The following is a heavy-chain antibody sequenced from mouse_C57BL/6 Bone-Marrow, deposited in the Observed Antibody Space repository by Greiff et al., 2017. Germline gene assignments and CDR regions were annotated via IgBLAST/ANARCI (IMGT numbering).Heavy chain of an antibody. CDR2: ISGGGGNT. V-gene: IGHV5-9*01. D-gene: IGHD1-1*01. Sequence: EVMLVESGGGLVKPGGSLKLSCAASGFTFSSYTMSWVRQTPEKRLEWVATISGGGGNTYYPDSVKGRFTISRDNAKNTLYLQMSSLRSEDTALYYCARRPYGSSYRHFDYWGQGTTLTVSS. CDR1: GFTFSSYT. J-gene: IGHJ2*01. CDR3: ARRPYGSSYRHFDY.